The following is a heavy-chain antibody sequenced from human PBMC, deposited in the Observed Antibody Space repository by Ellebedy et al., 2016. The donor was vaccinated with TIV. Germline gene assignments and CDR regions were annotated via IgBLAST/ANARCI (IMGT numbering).Heavy chain of an antibody. Sequence: PGGSLRLSCAASGFSFRSYWMGWVRQAPGKGLEWVANIYHGEGQEYYVDSVKGRFTISRDNAKNSLNLQMDSLRAEDTGVYYCARRGSYGDYAVQINSWFDRWGQGTLVTVSS. J-gene: IGHJ5*02. D-gene: IGHD4-17*01. CDR2: IYHGEGQE. V-gene: IGHV3-7*01. CDR1: GFSFRSYW. CDR3: ARRGSYGDYAVQINSWFDR.